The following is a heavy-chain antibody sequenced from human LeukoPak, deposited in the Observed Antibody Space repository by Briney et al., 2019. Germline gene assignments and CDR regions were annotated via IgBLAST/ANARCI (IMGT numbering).Heavy chain of an antibody. D-gene: IGHD6-19*01. CDR1: GFTFDDYG. J-gene: IGHJ4*02. CDR2: INWNGGST. CDR3: ARDMKWYSSCWYVFLDY. Sequence: PGGSLRLSCAASGFTFDDYGMSWVRQAPGKGLEWVSGINWNGGSTGYADSVKGRFTISRDNAKNSLYLQMNSLRAEDTALYYCARDMKWYSSCWYVFLDYWGQGTLVTVSS. V-gene: IGHV3-20*04.